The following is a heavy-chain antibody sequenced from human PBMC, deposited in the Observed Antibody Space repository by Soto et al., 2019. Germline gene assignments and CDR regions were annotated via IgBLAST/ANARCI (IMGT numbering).Heavy chain of an antibody. D-gene: IGHD2-8*01. V-gene: IGHV4-34*01. J-gene: IGHJ4*02. CDR2: INHSGST. CDR3: ARGRPYCTNGVCYIFDY. CDR1: GGSFSGYY. Sequence: SETLSLTCAVYGGSFSGYYWSWIRQPPGKGLEWIGEINHSGSTNYNPSLKSRVTISVDTSKNQFSLKLSSVTAADTAVYYCARGRPYCTNGVCYIFDYWGQGTLVTVS.